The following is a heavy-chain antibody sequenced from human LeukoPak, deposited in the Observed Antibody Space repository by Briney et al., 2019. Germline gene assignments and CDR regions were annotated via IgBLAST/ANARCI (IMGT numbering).Heavy chain of an antibody. J-gene: IGHJ4*02. CDR3: TTDDYYDSSSYFPGFDS. CDR2: IKSQTDGGTT. Sequence: GGSLRLSCAASGFTFSKAWMSWIRQAPGKGLEWVGRIKSQTDGGTTDYAAPVKGRFTISRDDSKNTLYLQMNSLKTEDTAVYYCTTDDYYDSSSYFPGFDSWGQGTLVTVSS. D-gene: IGHD3-22*01. V-gene: IGHV3-15*01. CDR1: GFTFSKAW.